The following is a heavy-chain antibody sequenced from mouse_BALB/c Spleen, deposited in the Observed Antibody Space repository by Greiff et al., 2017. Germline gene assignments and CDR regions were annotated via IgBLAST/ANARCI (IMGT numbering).Heavy chain of an antibody. CDR1: GYSFTDYI. CDR2: INPYYGST. CDR3: ARSSFAY. Sequence: VQLQQTGPELVKPGASVKISCKASGYSFTDYIMLWVKQSHGKSLEWIGNINPYYGSTSYNLKFKGKATLTVDKSSSTAYMQLNSLTSEDSAVYYCARSSFAYWGQGTLVTVSA. J-gene: IGHJ3*01. V-gene: IGHV1-39*01.